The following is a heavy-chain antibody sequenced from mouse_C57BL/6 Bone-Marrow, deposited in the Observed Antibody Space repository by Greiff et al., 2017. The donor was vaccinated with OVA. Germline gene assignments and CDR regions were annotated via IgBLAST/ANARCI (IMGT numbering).Heavy chain of an antibody. CDR2: IWTGGGT. V-gene: IGHV2-9-1*01. CDR3: ARRGYYGSSYYIDY. J-gene: IGHJ2*01. CDR1: GFSFTSYA. Sequence: VQLQQSGPGLVAPSQSLSITCTVSGFSFTSYAISWVRQPPGKGLEWLGVIWTGGGTNYNSALKSRLSISKDHSKSQVFLIMNSLHTDDTAKYNAARRGYYGSSYYIDYWGQGTTLTVSS. D-gene: IGHD1-1*01.